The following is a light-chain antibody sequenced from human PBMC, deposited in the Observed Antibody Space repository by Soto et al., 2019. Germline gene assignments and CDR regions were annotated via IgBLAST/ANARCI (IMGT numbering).Light chain of an antibody. CDR1: QSLLHSNGYNY. V-gene: IGKV2-28*01. Sequence: DIVMTQSPLSLPVTPGEPASISCRSSQSLLHSNGYNYLDWYLQKPGQSPQLLIYLGSNRASGVPDRFSGSGSGTDFTLKISRVEAEDVGVYYCMQALQTRGFSQGTRLEIK. J-gene: IGKJ5*01. CDR2: LGS. CDR3: MQALQTRG.